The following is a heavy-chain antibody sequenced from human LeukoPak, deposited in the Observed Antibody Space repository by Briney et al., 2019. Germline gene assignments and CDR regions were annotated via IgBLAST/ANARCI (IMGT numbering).Heavy chain of an antibody. D-gene: IGHD4-23*01. Sequence: PGGSLRLSCTASGFPFSNYWMSWVRQAPGKGLEWVANMKEDGGEISYVDFVKGRFTISRDNAKNSLYLQMDSLRVDDTAVYYCARDRGYSTFDYWGQGTLVTVSS. J-gene: IGHJ4*02. V-gene: IGHV3-7*01. CDR1: GFPFSNYW. CDR2: MKEDGGEI. CDR3: ARDRGYSTFDY.